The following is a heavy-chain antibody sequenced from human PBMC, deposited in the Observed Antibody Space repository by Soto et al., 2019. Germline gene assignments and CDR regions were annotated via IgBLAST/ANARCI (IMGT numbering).Heavy chain of an antibody. V-gene: IGHV3-9*01. CDR3: AKDISPLTTATDKYFQH. Sequence: GGSLRLSCAASGFTFDDYAMHWVRQAPGKGLEWVSGISWNSGSIGYADSVKGRFTISRDNAKKSLYLQMNSLRAEDTALYYCAKDISPLTTATDKYFQHWGQGTLVTVSS. D-gene: IGHD4-17*01. J-gene: IGHJ1*01. CDR2: ISWNSGSI. CDR1: GFTFDDYA.